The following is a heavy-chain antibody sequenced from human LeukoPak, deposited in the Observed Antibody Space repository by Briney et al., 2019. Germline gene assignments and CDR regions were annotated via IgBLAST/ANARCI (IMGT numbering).Heavy chain of an antibody. CDR1: AFTFNDYW. CDR2: IKQDGGEK. CDR3: ARGGATTFGLWGNAFDI. Sequence: QPGGSLRLSCAASAFTFNDYWMTWVRQAPGKGLEWVANIKQDGGEKYYVDSVKGRFTISRDNAKNSLYLRMNSLRAEDTAVYYCARGGATTFGLWGNAFDIWGQGTMVTVSS. V-gene: IGHV3-7*01. J-gene: IGHJ3*02. D-gene: IGHD3-3*01.